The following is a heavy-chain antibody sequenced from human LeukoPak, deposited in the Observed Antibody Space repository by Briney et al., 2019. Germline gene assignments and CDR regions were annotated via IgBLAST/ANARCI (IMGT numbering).Heavy chain of an antibody. D-gene: IGHD3-10*01. J-gene: IGHJ3*02. CDR2: IYYSGST. CDR1: GGSISSYY. Sequence: SETLSLTCTVSGGSISSYYWSWIRQPPGKGLEWIGYIYYSGSTNYNPSLKSRVTISVDTSKNQFSLKLSSVTAADTAVYYCARDRANTMVRGQLAPDDAFDIWGQGTMVTVSS. V-gene: IGHV4-59*01. CDR3: ARDRANTMVRGQLAPDDAFDI.